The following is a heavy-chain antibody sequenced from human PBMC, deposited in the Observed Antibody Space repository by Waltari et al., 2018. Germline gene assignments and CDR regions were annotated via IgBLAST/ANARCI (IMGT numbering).Heavy chain of an antibody. V-gene: IGHV4-39*07. CDR1: GGSISSSSYY. Sequence: QLQLQESGPGLVKPSETLSLTCTVSGGSISSSSYYWGWIRQPPGKGLEWIGSIYYSGSTYYNPSLKSRVTISVDTSKNQFSLKLSSVTAADTAVYYCARSLKTYGGKYWYFDLWGRGTLVTVSS. J-gene: IGHJ2*01. CDR2: IYYSGST. D-gene: IGHD2-15*01. CDR3: ARSLKTYGGKYWYFDL.